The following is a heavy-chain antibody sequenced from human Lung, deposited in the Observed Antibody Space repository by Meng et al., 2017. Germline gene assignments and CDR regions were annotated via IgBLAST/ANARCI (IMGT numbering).Heavy chain of an antibody. Sequence: VGLVGSGGGLVKRWWSLRLSCAASGFTFSSYSMNWVRQAPGKGLEWVSSISSSSSYIYYADSVKGRFTISRDNAKNSLYLQMNSLRAEDTAVYYCARERGTSDYWGQGTLVTVSS. CDR1: GFTFSSYS. V-gene: IGHV3-21*01. J-gene: IGHJ4*02. CDR3: ARERGTSDY. CDR2: ISSSSSYI. D-gene: IGHD1-7*01.